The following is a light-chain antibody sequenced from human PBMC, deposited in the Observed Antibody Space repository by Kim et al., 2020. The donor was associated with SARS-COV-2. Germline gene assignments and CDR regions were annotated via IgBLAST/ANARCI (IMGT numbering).Light chain of an antibody. V-gene: IGLV1-44*01. J-gene: IGLJ3*02. CDR3: AAWDDSLNGV. Sequence: QSVLTQPPSASGTPGQKVTISCSGSSSNIGSNTVNWYQQLPGTAPKLLIYGNNQRPSGVPDRFSGSTSGTSASLAISGLQSEDEADYYCAAWDDSLNGVFGGGTQLTVL. CDR1: SSNIGSNT. CDR2: GNN.